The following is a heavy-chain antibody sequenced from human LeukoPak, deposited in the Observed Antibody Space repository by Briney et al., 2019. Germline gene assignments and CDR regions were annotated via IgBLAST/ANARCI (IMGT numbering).Heavy chain of an antibody. Sequence: GGSLRLSCAASGFTFSSYWMTWVRQAPGKGLEWVSSISSTSSSYIYYADSVNGRFTISRDDPKNSLYLQMNSLRAEDTAVYYCARVDHRGGGYFMDVWGRGTPVTVSS. CDR1: GFTFSSYW. V-gene: IGHV3-21*01. CDR3: ARVDHRGGGYFMDV. J-gene: IGHJ6*03. D-gene: IGHD3-16*01. CDR2: ISSTSSSYI.